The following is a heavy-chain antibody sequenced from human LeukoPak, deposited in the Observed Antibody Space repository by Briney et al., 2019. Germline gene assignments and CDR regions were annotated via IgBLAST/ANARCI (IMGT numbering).Heavy chain of an antibody. CDR3: ARDSYSGRGLYYFDY. V-gene: IGHV3-21*01. J-gene: IGHJ4*02. CDR1: GFTFSSYS. D-gene: IGHD1-26*01. CDR2: ISSSSSYI. Sequence: GGSLSLSCAASGFTFSSYSMNWVRQAPGKGLEWVSSISSSSSYIYYADSVKGRFTISRDNAKNSLYLQMNSLRAEATAVYYCARDSYSGRGLYYFDYWGQGTLVTVSS.